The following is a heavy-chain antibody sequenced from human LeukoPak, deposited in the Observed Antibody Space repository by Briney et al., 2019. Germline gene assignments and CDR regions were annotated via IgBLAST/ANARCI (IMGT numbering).Heavy chain of an antibody. Sequence: PSETLSLTCAVYGGSFSGYYWSWIRQPPRKGLEWIGEINHSGSTNYNPSLKSRGTISVDTSKNQFSLKLSSVTAADTAVYYCAREVGSGGEAYWGQGTLVTVSS. D-gene: IGHD1-26*01. J-gene: IGHJ4*02. CDR2: INHSGST. V-gene: IGHV4-34*01. CDR3: AREVGSGGEAY. CDR1: GGSFSGYY.